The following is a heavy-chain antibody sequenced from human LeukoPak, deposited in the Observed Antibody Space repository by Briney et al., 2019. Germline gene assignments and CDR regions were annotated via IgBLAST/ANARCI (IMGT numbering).Heavy chain of an antibody. Sequence: ASVKVSCKASGYTLTIYGVSWARQAPGQGLEWMGWISGYSGKTNYEQKFQGRVTMTTDTPKNTAHMELRSLRSDDTAVYYCARDPGYTGYDSFDYWGQGTLVTVSS. CDR3: ARDPGYTGYDSFDY. CDR2: ISGYSGKT. J-gene: IGHJ4*02. D-gene: IGHD5-12*01. CDR1: GYTLTIYG. V-gene: IGHV1-18*04.